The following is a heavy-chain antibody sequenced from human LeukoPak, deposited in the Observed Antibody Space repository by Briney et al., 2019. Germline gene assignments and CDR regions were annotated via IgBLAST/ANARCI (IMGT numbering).Heavy chain of an antibody. V-gene: IGHV3-53*05. CDR2: IYSGGST. CDR1: GFTVSSNY. J-gene: IGHJ4*02. Sequence: PGGSLRLSCAASGFTVSSNYMSWVRQAPGRGLEWVSVIYSGGSTYYADSVKGRFTISRDNSKNTLYLEMNSLRAEDTAVYYCAKDIGSYYDYWGQGILVTVSS. CDR3: AKDIGSYYDY. D-gene: IGHD3-10*01.